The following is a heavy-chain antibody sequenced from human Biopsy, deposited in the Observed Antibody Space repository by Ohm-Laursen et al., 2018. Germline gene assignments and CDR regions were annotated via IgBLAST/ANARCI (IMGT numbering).Heavy chain of an antibody. CDR1: GGTSSNFA. J-gene: IGHJ4*02. CDR2: IIPLIGLT. D-gene: IGHD2-15*01. CDR3: ARDCNGDNCGVDF. Sequence: EASVKVSCKVSGGTSSNFAINWVRQAPGQGLECMGRIIPLIGLTNYAQKFQGRVTITADKFTNTVYMELSSLRSDDTAVYFCARDCNGDNCGVDFWGQGTLVTVS. V-gene: IGHV1-69*04.